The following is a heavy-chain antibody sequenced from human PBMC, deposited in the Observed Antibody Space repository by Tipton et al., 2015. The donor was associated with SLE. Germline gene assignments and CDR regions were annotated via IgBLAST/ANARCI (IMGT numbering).Heavy chain of an antibody. V-gene: IGHV3-23*04. Sequence: QLVQSGGVLVQPGGSLRLSCAASGFTFSNYAMNWVRQPPGKGLEWVSSISATGSSTFYSASVKGRFTISIDRSQRTVFLQMDSLRVEDTALYYCVKEHGGSGRESWGRGTLASVSS. CDR2: ISATGSST. D-gene: IGHD6-19*01. CDR1: GFTFSNYA. J-gene: IGHJ5*02. CDR3: VKEHGGSGRES.